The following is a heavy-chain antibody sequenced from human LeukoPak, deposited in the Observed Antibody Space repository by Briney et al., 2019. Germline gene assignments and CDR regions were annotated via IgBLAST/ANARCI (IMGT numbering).Heavy chain of an antibody. Sequence: GGSLRLSCAASGFTFNTYAMSWVRQAPGKGLEWVSAISDSGGSAYYADSVKGRFTISRDNAKKSVYLQMNSLRAEDTAVYYCARGQLYYDSSGFDYWGQGTLVTVSS. CDR1: GFTFNTYA. J-gene: IGHJ4*02. CDR2: ISDSGGSA. V-gene: IGHV3-23*01. D-gene: IGHD3-22*01. CDR3: ARGQLYYDSSGFDY.